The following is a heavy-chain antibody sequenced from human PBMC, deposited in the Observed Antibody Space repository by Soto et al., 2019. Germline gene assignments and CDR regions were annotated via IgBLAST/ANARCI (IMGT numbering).Heavy chain of an antibody. D-gene: IGHD5-12*01. CDR2: IRQDGSEK. Sequence: GGSLRLSCAASGFNFSSYWMSWVRQAPGKGLEWVANIRQDGSEKYYVDSVKGRFTISRDNAKNSLYLQMNSLRAEDTAVYYCARMGLVATIGLFDYWGQGTLVTVSS. CDR1: GFNFSSYW. CDR3: ARMGLVATIGLFDY. V-gene: IGHV3-7*01. J-gene: IGHJ4*02.